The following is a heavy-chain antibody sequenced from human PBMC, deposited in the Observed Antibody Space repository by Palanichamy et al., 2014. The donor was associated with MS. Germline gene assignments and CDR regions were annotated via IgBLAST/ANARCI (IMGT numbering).Heavy chain of an antibody. CDR2: IWYDGSNK. Sequence: GVVQPGRSLRLSCAASGFTFSSYGMHWVRQAPGKGLEWVAVIWYDGSNKYYADSVKGRFTISRDNSKNTLYLQMNSLRAEDTAVYYCARDLSLMVRGVNVYGMDVWGQGTTVTVSS. CDR3: ARDLSLMVRGVNVYGMDV. CDR1: GFTFSSYG. D-gene: IGHD3-10*01. V-gene: IGHV3-33*01. J-gene: IGHJ6*02.